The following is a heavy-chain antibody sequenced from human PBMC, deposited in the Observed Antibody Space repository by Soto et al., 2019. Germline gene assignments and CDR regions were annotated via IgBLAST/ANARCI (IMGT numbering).Heavy chain of an antibody. CDR2: ISSSSHTI. J-gene: IGHJ3*02. CDR1: GFTFSNAW. Sequence: GGSLRLSCAASGFTFSNAWINWVRQAPGKGLEWVSYISSSSHTINYADSLKGRFTISRDNAKNSLYLQMNSLRAEDTAVYYCARGLKPPKSFTNFGSHDAFDIWGQGTMVTVSS. D-gene: IGHD3-3*01. V-gene: IGHV3-48*01. CDR3: ARGLKPPKSFTNFGSHDAFDI.